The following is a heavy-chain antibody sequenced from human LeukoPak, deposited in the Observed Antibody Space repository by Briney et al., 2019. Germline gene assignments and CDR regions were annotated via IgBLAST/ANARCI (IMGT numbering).Heavy chain of an antibody. J-gene: IGHJ6*03. CDR1: GGTFSSYA. CDR2: INPSGGST. D-gene: IGHD3-10*01. Sequence: GASVTVSCKASGGTFSSYAISWVRQAPGQGLEWMGIINPSGGSTSYAQKFQGRVTMTRDTSTSTVYVELSSLRSEDTAVYYCARNRLLWFGELLAGRADYYYYMDVWGKGTTVTISS. V-gene: IGHV1-46*01. CDR3: ARNRLLWFGELLAGRADYYYYMDV.